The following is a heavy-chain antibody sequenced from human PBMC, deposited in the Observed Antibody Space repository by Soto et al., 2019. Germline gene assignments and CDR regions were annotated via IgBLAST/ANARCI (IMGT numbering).Heavy chain of an antibody. J-gene: IGHJ6*02. V-gene: IGHV3-23*01. D-gene: IGHD6-13*01. Sequence: GGSLRLSCAASGFTFSSYAMSWVRQAPGKGLEWVSAISGSGGSTYYADSVKGRFTISRDNSKNTLYLKMNSLRAEDTAVYYCAKLPIAAAGTWEVYYYYGMDVWGQGTTVTVSS. CDR2: ISGSGGST. CDR3: AKLPIAAAGTWEVYYYYGMDV. CDR1: GFTFSSYA.